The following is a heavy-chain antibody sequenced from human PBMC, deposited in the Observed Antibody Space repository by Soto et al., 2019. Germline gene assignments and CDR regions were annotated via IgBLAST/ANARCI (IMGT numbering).Heavy chain of an antibody. V-gene: IGHV3-73*01. CDR2: IRSRSNGYAT. CDR3: SRPGYRNYDYDY. D-gene: IGHD5-12*01. Sequence: GWSLRLSCAASGFTLSGSVIYWVRQPSGKGLEWVGRIRSRSNGYATAYAASVRGRFTISRDDSKNTAYLQMNSLKTEDTAVYYCSRPGYRNYDYDYCGQGTLVTVSS. J-gene: IGHJ4*02. CDR1: GFTLSGSV.